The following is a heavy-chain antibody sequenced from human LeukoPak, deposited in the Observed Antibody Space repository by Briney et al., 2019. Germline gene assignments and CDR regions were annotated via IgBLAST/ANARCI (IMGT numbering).Heavy chain of an antibody. CDR3: AREGWERHHFDH. V-gene: IGHV4-61*02. CDR2: IYVIGST. D-gene: IGHD1-26*01. J-gene: IGHJ4*02. Sequence: SETLSLTCTVSGGSISSSSYYWSWIRQPAGKGLEWIGRIYVIGSTNYNPSLKSRVTITMDTSKNQFSLKLSSVTAADTAVYYCAREGWERHHFDHWGQGTLVTVST. CDR1: GGSISSSSYY.